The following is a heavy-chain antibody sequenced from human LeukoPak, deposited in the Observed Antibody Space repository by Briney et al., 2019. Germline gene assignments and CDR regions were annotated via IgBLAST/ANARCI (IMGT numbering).Heavy chain of an antibody. CDR2: IKQDGSEK. CDR1: GFTFSSYW. Sequence: GGSLRLSCAASGFTFSSYWMTWVRQAPGKGLEWVANIKQDGSEKYYVDTVKGRFTISRDKAKNSLYLQMNSLRAEDTAVYYCARTSGSHPWGQGALVTVSS. D-gene: IGHD3-10*01. CDR3: ARTSGSHP. J-gene: IGHJ5*02. V-gene: IGHV3-7*01.